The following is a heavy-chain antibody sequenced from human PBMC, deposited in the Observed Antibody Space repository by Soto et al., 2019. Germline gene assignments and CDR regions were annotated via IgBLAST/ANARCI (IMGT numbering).Heavy chain of an antibody. CDR1: GFTFSTYW. D-gene: IGHD5-18*01. J-gene: IGHJ4*02. CDR3: ARGGGHTYGRLPGVY. V-gene: IGHV3-7*05. Sequence: EVQLVESGGGLVQPGGSLRLSCAASGFTFSTYWMTWVRQAPGKGLEWVAHVKQDGSEKYNVDSVKGRFTISRDNAKNSLYLQTNSLRAEDTAVYYCARGGGHTYGRLPGVYWGQGILVTVSS. CDR2: VKQDGSEK.